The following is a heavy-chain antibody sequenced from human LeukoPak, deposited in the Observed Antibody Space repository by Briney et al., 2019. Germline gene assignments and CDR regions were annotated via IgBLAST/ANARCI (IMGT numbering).Heavy chain of an antibody. V-gene: IGHV3-53*01. CDR2: IFAGGAT. CDR1: GFNVSSNC. J-gene: IGHJ1*01. Sequence: GGSLRLSCAASGFNVSSNCITWVRQAPGKGLEWVAVIFAGGATYYADSVKGRFTISRDNSKNTLHVQMNSLRTEDTAVYYCARGVGVWGVISQPLEYWGQGTLVIVSS. D-gene: IGHD3-10*01. CDR3: ARGVGVWGVISQPLEY.